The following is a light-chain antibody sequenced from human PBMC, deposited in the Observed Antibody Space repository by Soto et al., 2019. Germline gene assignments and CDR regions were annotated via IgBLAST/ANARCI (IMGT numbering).Light chain of an antibody. CDR2: VAS. CDR3: LSYSKDVPGT. CDR1: QGISSY. V-gene: IGKV1-9*01. Sequence: IQLTQSPSSLSASVGDRITITCRASQGISSYLAWYQQKPGKAPKLLIFVASTLQSGVPSRFSGSGSGTGFTLTISSLQPEDFATYYCLSYSKDVPGTFGQGTKVEIK. J-gene: IGKJ1*01.